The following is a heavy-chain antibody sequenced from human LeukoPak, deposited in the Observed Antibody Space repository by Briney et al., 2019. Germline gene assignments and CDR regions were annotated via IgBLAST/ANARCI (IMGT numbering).Heavy chain of an antibody. Sequence: GGSLRLSCAASGFTVSSNYMSWVRQAPGKGLEWLSRINSDGSSTTYADSVKGRFTISRDNAKNTLYLQLNSLRAEDTAVYYCARSTRDSRGYYNTLDYWGQGTLVTVSS. CDR2: INSDGSST. CDR1: GFTVSSNY. D-gene: IGHD3-22*01. V-gene: IGHV3-74*01. J-gene: IGHJ4*02. CDR3: ARSTRDSRGYYNTLDY.